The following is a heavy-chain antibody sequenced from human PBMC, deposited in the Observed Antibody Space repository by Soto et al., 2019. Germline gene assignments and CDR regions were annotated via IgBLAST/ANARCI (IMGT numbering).Heavy chain of an antibody. D-gene: IGHD5-18*01. CDR3: AREGRGYTYHYIDY. V-gene: IGHV4-31*03. CDR1: GGSINSGGFY. Sequence: QVQLQESGPGLVKPSQTLSLTCTVSGGSINSGGFYWSWIRQHPGKGLEWIGYIYYSGSTYYSPSLKSRVTMSLDTSKTQFSLKLSSVTAADTAVYSCAREGRGYTYHYIDYWGQGTLVTVSS. J-gene: IGHJ4*02. CDR2: IYYSGST.